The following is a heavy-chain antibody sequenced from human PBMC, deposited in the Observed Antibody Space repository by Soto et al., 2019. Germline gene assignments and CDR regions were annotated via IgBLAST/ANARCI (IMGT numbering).Heavy chain of an antibody. CDR1: GSDITTYY. CDR3: ARCPIDHNWFDP. Sequence: CPVSGSDITTYYWSWLRQSPGKGLEWIGHIYDTGSTTYNPSLKSRVTISVDTSNKQFSLRLTSVTAADTAVYYCARCPIDHNWFDPWGQGNLVTVSS. J-gene: IGHJ5*02. CDR2: IYDTGST. V-gene: IGHV4-59*01. D-gene: IGHD3-9*01.